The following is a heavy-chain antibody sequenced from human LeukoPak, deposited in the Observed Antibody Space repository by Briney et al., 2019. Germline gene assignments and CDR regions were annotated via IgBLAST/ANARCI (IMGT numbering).Heavy chain of an antibody. CDR1: GGSFSGYY. J-gene: IGHJ3*02. V-gene: IGHV4-34*01. CDR2: INHSGST. Sequence: SETLSLTCAVYGGSFSGYYWSWIRQPPGKGLEWIGEINHSGSTNYNPSLKSRVTISVDTSKNQFSLKLSSVTAADTAVYYWGRPIPYYYDSSGLDAFDIWGQARMVSVSS. D-gene: IGHD3-22*01. CDR3: GRPIPYYYDSSGLDAFDI.